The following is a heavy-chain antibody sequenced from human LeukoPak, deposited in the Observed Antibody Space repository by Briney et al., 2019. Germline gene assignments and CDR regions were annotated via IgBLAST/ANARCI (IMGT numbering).Heavy chain of an antibody. D-gene: IGHD3-10*01. CDR2: INRDGSTT. Sequence: PGGSLRLSCSASGFPFSNYWVPWVRQAPAKGLVWVSRINRDGSTTNYADSVKGRFTVSRDNAKNTLNLQMNSLRAEDTAVYYCARDKKSGESSEIDYWGQGTLVTVSS. J-gene: IGHJ4*02. CDR1: GFPFSNYW. V-gene: IGHV3-74*01. CDR3: ARDKKSGESSEIDY.